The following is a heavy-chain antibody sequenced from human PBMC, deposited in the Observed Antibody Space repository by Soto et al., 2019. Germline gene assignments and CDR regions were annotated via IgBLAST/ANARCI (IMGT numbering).Heavy chain of an antibody. CDR2: IIPVFGRV. V-gene: IGHV1-69*01. J-gene: IGHJ6*02. Sequence: QVQLVQSGPEVKKTGTSVKVSCKASGGTFSSRAISWVRQAPGQGLERMGGIIPVFGRVNYAEKFQDRVTITADESTGTVYMELRIRRSEDTARYYCANSRGGTFLGYHGMYIWGQVTTFSVSS. CDR3: ANSRGGTFLGYHGMYI. D-gene: IGHD3-16*01. CDR1: GGTFSSRA.